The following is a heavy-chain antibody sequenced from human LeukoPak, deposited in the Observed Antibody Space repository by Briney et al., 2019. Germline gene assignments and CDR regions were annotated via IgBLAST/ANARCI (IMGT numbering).Heavy chain of an antibody. J-gene: IGHJ4*02. V-gene: IGHV3-30*02. Sequence: PGGSLRLSCAASGFTFSSYGMHWVRQAPGKGLEWVAFIRYDGSNKYYADSVKGRFTISRDNSKNTLYLQMNSLRAEDTAVYYCARGNNYYDSNSYYKYWGQGTLVTVSS. CDR1: GFTFSSYG. CDR3: ARGNNYYDSNSYYKY. CDR2: IRYDGSNK. D-gene: IGHD3-22*01.